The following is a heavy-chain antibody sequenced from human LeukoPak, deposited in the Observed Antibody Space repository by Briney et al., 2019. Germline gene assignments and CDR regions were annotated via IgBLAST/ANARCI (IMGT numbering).Heavy chain of an antibody. V-gene: IGHV3-11*04. J-gene: IGHJ4*02. Sequence: GGSLRLSCAASGFTFSDYYMSWIRQAPGKGLEWVSYISSSGSTIYHADSVKGRFTISRDNAKNSLYLQMNSLRAEDTAVYYCARAVGHYYDSSGSNDYWGQGTLVTVSS. CDR1: GFTFSDYY. CDR3: ARAVGHYYDSSGSNDY. D-gene: IGHD3-22*01. CDR2: ISSSGSTI.